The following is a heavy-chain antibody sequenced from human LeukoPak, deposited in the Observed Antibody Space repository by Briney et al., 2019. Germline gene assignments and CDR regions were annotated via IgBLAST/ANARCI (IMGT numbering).Heavy chain of an antibody. D-gene: IGHD3-22*01. J-gene: IGHJ4*02. CDR3: ASTSPKYYYESSGYSSLFDN. CDR1: GGSISSDSYY. Sequence: TSDTLSLTCTVSGGSISSDSYYWGWIRQPPGKGLEWIGTIYYSGNTYYNPSLKSRLTISVDTSKNQFSLKLRSVTAADTALYYCASTSPKYYYESSGYSSLFDNWGQGTLVTVSS. CDR2: IYYSGNT. V-gene: IGHV4-39*07.